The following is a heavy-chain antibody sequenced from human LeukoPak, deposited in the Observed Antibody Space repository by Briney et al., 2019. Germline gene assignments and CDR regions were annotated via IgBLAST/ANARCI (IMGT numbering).Heavy chain of an antibody. Sequence: SVKLSCKASGYTFTSYAMNWVRQAPGQGPEWMGGIIPFFGTANYAQKFQDRVTITADASSSTAYMELSSLRSEDTAVYYCASEGRPYYSTSGSHVYMAYSYIDVWGKGTTVIVSS. CDR2: IIPFFGTA. CDR3: ASEGRPYYSTSGSHVYMAYSYIDV. V-gene: IGHV1-69*13. D-gene: IGHD3-16*01. J-gene: IGHJ6*03. CDR1: GYTFTSYA.